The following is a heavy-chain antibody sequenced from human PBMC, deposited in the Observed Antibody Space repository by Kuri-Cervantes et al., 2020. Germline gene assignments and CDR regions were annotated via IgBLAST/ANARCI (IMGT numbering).Heavy chain of an antibody. CDR3: ARLDGRDGHNRREY. CDR1: GFTVSSNY. CDR2: IYSGGST. D-gene: IGHD5-24*01. Sequence: GGSLRLSCAASGFTVSSNYMSWVRQAPGKGPEWVSVIYSGGSTYYADSVKGRFTISRDNSKNTLYLQMNSLRAEDTAVYYCARLDGRDGHNRREYWGQGTLVTVSS. V-gene: IGHV3-53*01. J-gene: IGHJ4*02.